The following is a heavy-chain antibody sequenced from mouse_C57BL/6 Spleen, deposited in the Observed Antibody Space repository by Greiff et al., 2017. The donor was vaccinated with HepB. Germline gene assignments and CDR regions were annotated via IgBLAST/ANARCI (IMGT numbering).Heavy chain of an antibody. CDR1: GYTFTSYW. V-gene: IGHV1-52*01. D-gene: IGHD2-5*01. Sequence: VQLQQPGAELVRPGSSVKLSCKASGYTFTSYWMHWVKQRPIQGLEWIGNIDPSDSETHYNQKFKDKATLTVDKSSSTAYMQLSSLTSEDSAVYYCASNGAYYSNYVNWYCDVWGTGTTVTVSS. J-gene: IGHJ1*03. CDR2: IDPSDSET. CDR3: ASNGAYYSNYVNWYCDV.